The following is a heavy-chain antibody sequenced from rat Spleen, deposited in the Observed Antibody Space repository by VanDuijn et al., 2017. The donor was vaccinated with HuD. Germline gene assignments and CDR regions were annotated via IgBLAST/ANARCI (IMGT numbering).Heavy chain of an antibody. D-gene: IGHD1-6*01. CDR1: GFNFSSYY. Sequence: EVQLVESGGGLVQPGRSLKLSCAASGFNFSSYYMAWVRQAPKKGLEWVASISYEGSSTYYGDSVRGRFTVSRDNAKSTLYLQMDSLRSEDTATYYCVRHDGRMYTTDQGGFAYWGQGTLVTVSS. CDR2: ISYEGSST. V-gene: IGHV5-22*01. J-gene: IGHJ3*01. CDR3: VRHDGRMYTTDQGGFAY.